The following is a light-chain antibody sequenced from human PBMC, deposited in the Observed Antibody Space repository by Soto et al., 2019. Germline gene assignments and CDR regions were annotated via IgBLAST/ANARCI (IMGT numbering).Light chain of an antibody. CDR2: AAS. J-gene: IGKJ2*01. CDR3: QQSYIPPYT. Sequence: DIQMTQSPSSLAASVGDAVAISCRASQGISIHLNWNKQKPGKVPKLLIYAASNLHSGVPSRFSGSGSETDFALTISSLQPEDFATYYCQQSYIPPYTFGQGTRLEIK. V-gene: IGKV1-39*01. CDR1: QGISIH.